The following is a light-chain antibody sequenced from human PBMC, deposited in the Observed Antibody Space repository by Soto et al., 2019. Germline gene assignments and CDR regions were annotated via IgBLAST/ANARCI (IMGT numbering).Light chain of an antibody. J-gene: IGLJ2*01. Sequence: QSALTQPAAVSGSPGQSITVSCTGTSSDVGGYNYVSWYQQHAGKAPKLMIYDVIDRPSGVSNRFSGSKSGNTASLTISGLQAEDEADYYCSSYTTTNTVVFGGGTKVTVL. CDR1: SSDVGGYNY. V-gene: IGLV2-14*03. CDR2: DVI. CDR3: SSYTTTNTVV.